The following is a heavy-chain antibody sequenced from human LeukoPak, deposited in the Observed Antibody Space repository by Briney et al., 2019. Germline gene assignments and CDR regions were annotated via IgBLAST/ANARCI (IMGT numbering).Heavy chain of an antibody. CDR2: VQKDGSYE. Sequence: GGSLRLSCAASGFSLSNFGMHWVRQAPGKGLEWVAFVQKDGSYEKYGDSVKGRFTISRDSSKNTLYLQMSSLRVEDTAVYYCANIPNSFGPDYWGQGSLVTVSS. J-gene: IGHJ4*02. V-gene: IGHV3-30*02. CDR1: GFSLSNFG. CDR3: ANIPNSFGPDY. D-gene: IGHD3-16*01.